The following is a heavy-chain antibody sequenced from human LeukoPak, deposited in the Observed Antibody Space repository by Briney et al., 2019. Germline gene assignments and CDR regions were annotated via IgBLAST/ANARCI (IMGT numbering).Heavy chain of an antibody. V-gene: IGHV1-18*01. J-gene: IGHJ6*02. CDR3: ARANYNSGMDV. Sequence: ASVKVSCKADGYTLTSYFISWVRQAPGQGLEWMGWISAYNGNANYAQKFMGRVTMTTDIATSTAYMELRSLRSDDTAVFYCARANYNSGMDVWGQGTTVTVSS. CDR1: GYTLTSYF. CDR2: ISAYNGNA.